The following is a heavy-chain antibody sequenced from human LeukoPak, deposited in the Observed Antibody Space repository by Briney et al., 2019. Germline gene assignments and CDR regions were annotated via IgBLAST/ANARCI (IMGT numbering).Heavy chain of an antibody. J-gene: IGHJ4*02. Sequence: PSETLSLTCTVSGGSISSGDYYWSWIRQPPGKGLEWIGYIYYSGSTYYNPSLKSRVTISVDTSKNQFSLKLSSVTAADTAVYYCARSLGGSGSYYLDYWGQGTLVTVSS. CDR3: ARSLGGSGSYYLDY. D-gene: IGHD3-10*01. CDR1: GGSISSGDYY. CDR2: IYYSGST. V-gene: IGHV4-30-4*01.